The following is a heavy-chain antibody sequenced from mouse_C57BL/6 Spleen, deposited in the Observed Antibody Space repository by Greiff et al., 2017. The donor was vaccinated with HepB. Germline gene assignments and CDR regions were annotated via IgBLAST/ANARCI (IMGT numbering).Heavy chain of an antibody. J-gene: IGHJ3*01. CDR2: ISDGGSYT. CDR3: ARESNWLAY. CDR1: GFTFSSYA. D-gene: IGHD2-5*01. Sequence: DVQLVESGGGLVKPGGSLKLSCAASGFTFSSYAMSWVRQTPEKRLEWVATISDGGSYTYYPDNVKGRFTISRDNAKNNLYLQMSHLKSEDTAMYYCARESNWLAYWGQGTLVTVSA. V-gene: IGHV5-4*01.